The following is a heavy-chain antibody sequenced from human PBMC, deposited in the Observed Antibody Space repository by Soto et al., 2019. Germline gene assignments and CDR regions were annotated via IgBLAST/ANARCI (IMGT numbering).Heavy chain of an antibody. CDR2: IYYSGST. J-gene: IGHJ4*02. Sequence: PSETLSLTCTVSGGSISSSSYYWGWIRQPPGKGLEWIGSIYYSGSTYYNQSLKSRVTISVDTSKNQFSLKLSSVTAADMAVYYCPRKPRGYSYGYDYWGQGILVTVSS. D-gene: IGHD5-18*01. CDR3: PRKPRGYSYGYDY. V-gene: IGHV4-39*07. CDR1: GGSISSSSYY.